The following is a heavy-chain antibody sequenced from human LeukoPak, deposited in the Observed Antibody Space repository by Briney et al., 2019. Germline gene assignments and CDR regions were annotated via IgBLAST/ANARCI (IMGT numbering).Heavy chain of an antibody. J-gene: IGHJ4*02. D-gene: IGHD4/OR15-4a*01. CDR1: GFTFSTYG. CDR3: ARRAGAYSHPYDY. Sequence: GGSLRLSCADSGFTFSTYGMSCVRQAPGRGLEWVAAINGSGDNTHYSDSVKARFTISRDNSKNTLYLQMNSLRAEDTAVYYCARRAGAYSHPYDYWGQGTLVTVSS. V-gene: IGHV3-23*01. CDR2: INGSGDNT.